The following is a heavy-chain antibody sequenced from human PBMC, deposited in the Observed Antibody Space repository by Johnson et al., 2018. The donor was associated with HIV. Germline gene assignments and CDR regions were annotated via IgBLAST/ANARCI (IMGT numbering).Heavy chain of an antibody. CDR2: ISYDGSNN. CDR1: GFTFSSYA. V-gene: IGHV3-30-3*01. CDR3: ARNGGTVTSDAFDI. Sequence: QVQLVESGGGVVQPGRSLRLSCAASGFTFSSYAMHWVRQAPGKGLEWVADISYDGSNNYYADSVKGRFTISRDNSKNTLYLQMNSLRAEDTAVYYCARNGGTVTSDAFDIWGQGTMVTVSS. D-gene: IGHD4-17*01. J-gene: IGHJ3*02.